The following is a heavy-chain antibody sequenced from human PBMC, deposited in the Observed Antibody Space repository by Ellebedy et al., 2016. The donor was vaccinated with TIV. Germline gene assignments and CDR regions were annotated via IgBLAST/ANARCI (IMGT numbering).Heavy chain of an antibody. Sequence: SVKVSXXASGGTFSSYAISWVRQAPGQGLEWMGGIIPIFGTANYAQKFQGRVTITADESTSTAYMELSSLRSEDTAVYYCASGIVLMVYASHYYYGMDVWGQGTTVTVSS. CDR1: GGTFSSYA. V-gene: IGHV1-69*13. CDR2: IIPIFGTA. J-gene: IGHJ6*02. D-gene: IGHD2-8*01. CDR3: ASGIVLMVYASHYYYGMDV.